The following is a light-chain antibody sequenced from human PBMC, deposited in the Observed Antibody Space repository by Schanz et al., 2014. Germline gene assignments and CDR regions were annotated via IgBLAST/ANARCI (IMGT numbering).Light chain of an antibody. CDR1: QSVSSSY. Sequence: EIVLTQSPGTLSLSPGERATLSCRASQSVSSSYLAWYQQKPGQAPRLLIYGASTRATGIPARFSGSGSGTEFTLTISSLQSEDFATYYCQQYNGYPLTFGQGTKVEIK. CDR2: GAS. J-gene: IGKJ1*01. CDR3: QQYNGYPLT. V-gene: IGKV3-20*01.